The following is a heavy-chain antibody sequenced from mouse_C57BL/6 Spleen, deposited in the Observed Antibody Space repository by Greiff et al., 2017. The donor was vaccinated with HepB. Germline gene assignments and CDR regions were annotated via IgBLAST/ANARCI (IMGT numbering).Heavy chain of an antibody. D-gene: IGHD2-2*01. V-gene: IGHV1-61*01. J-gene: IGHJ4*01. CDR1: GYTFTSYW. CDR3: AREGYGSPLYAMDY. CDR2: IYPSDSET. Sequence: VQLQQPGAELVRPGSSVKLSCKASGYTFTSYWMDWVKQRPGQGLEWIGNIYPSDSETHYNQKFKDKATLTVDKSSSTAYMQLSSLTSEDSAVYYSAREGYGSPLYAMDYWGQGTSVTVSS.